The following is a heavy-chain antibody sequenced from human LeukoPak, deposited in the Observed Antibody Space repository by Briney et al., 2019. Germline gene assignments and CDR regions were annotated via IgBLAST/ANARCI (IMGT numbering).Heavy chain of an antibody. CDR1: GFIFSNYG. Sequence: GGSLRLSCAASGFIFSNYGMSWVRQAPGKGLEWVSVISGSGGSTYYADSVKGRFTISRDNSKNTLYLQMNSLRAEDTAVYYCAKYSHDSSGSYDYWGQGTLVTVSS. V-gene: IGHV3-23*01. J-gene: IGHJ4*02. CDR2: ISGSGGST. D-gene: IGHD3-22*01. CDR3: AKYSHDSSGSYDY.